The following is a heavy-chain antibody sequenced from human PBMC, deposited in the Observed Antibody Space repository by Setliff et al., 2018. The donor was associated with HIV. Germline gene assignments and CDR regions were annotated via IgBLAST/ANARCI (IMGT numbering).Heavy chain of an antibody. CDR2: ISYTGTT. CDR1: GGSISNYY. V-gene: IGHV4-59*01. D-gene: IGHD3-22*01. J-gene: IGHJ4*02. Sequence: KPSETLSLTCTVSGGSISNYYWSWIRQPPGKGLEWIGYISYTGTTKYNPSLKSRVTISVDTSKNQFSVRLSSVSAADTAVYFCARHVARFDYDTGGYYVSHFDYWGQGTQVTVS. CDR3: ARHVARFDYDTGGYYVSHFDY.